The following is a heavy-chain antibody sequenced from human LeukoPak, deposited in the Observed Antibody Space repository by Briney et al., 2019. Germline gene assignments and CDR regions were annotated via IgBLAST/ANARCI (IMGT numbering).Heavy chain of an antibody. D-gene: IGHD3-10*01. Sequence: PVGSLRLSCAPSGFTFSTYWMHWVRQAPGKGLVWVSRINSDGSTTNYADSVKGRFTISRDNAKNTLYLQMNSLRAEDTAVYYCAKDYGSYGLDYWGQGTLVTVSS. CDR2: INSDGSTT. V-gene: IGHV3-74*01. CDR3: AKDYGSYGLDY. J-gene: IGHJ4*02. CDR1: GFTFSTYW.